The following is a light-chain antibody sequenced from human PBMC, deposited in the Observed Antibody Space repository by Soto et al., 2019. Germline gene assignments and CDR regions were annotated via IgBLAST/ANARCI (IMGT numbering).Light chain of an antibody. Sequence: DIQMTQSPSSLSASVGDRVTITCQASQNINNYLNWYQQKPGKAPKLLIYAASSLQSGVPSRFSGSGSGTDFTLTISSLQPEDFATYYCQQSYSTPPYTFGQGTKVDIK. CDR3: QQSYSTPPYT. CDR2: AAS. CDR1: QNINNY. J-gene: IGKJ1*01. V-gene: IGKV1-39*01.